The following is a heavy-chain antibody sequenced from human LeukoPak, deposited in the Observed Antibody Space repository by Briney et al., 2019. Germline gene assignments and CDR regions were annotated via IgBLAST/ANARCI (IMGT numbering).Heavy chain of an antibody. V-gene: IGHV3-30*18. CDR3: ANLWDY. CDR2: ISYDGSNK. D-gene: IGHD3-10*01. Sequence: PGGSLRLSCAASGFTFSSYGMHWVRQAPGKGLEWVAVISYDGSNKYYADSVKGRFTISRDNSKDTLYLQMNSLRAEDTAVYYCANLWDYWGQGTLVTVSS. J-gene: IGHJ4*02. CDR1: GFTFSSYG.